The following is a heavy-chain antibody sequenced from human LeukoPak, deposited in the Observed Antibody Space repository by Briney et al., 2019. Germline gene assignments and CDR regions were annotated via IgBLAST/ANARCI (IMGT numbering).Heavy chain of an antibody. Sequence: ASVKVSCKASGYTFTGCYMHWVRQAPGQGLEWMGWINPNSGGTNYAQKFQGRVTMTRDTSISTAYMELSRLRSDDTAVYYCARGRTARYYMDVWGKGTTVTVSS. CDR1: GYTFTGCY. CDR2: INPNSGGT. V-gene: IGHV1-2*02. D-gene: IGHD6-6*01. CDR3: ARGRTARYYMDV. J-gene: IGHJ6*03.